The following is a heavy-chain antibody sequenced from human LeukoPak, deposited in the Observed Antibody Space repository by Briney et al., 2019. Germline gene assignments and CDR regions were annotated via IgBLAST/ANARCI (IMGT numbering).Heavy chain of an antibody. J-gene: IGHJ5*02. CDR2: ISSSGSTI. Sequence: QAGGSLRLSCAASGFTLSTYWMTWVRQAPGKGLEWVSYISSSGSTIYYADSVKGRFTISRDNAKNSLYLQMNSLRAEDTAVYYCAAAMVRGVFDPWGQGTLVTVSS. CDR1: GFTLSTYW. CDR3: AAAMVRGVFDP. V-gene: IGHV3-48*04. D-gene: IGHD3-10*01.